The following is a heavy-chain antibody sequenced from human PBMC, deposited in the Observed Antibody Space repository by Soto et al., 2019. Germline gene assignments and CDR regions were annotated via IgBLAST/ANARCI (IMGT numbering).Heavy chain of an antibody. Sequence: SDTLSLTCAVSGGSISSGGYSRSWIRQPPGKGLEWIGYIYHSGSTYYNPSLKSRVTISVDTSKNQFSLKLSSVTAADTAVYYCARAHPPYCSGGSCYPSPPLSLGYWGQGTLVTVSS. CDR2: IYHSGST. CDR1: GGSISSGGYS. D-gene: IGHD2-15*01. J-gene: IGHJ4*02. CDR3: ARAHPPYCSGGSCYPSPPLSLGY. V-gene: IGHV4-30-2*01.